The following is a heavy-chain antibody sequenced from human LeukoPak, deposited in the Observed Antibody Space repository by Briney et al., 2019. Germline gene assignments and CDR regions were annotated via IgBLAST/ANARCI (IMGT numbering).Heavy chain of an antibody. V-gene: IGHV3-7*01. CDR3: ARMRSSGYYLL. D-gene: IGHD3-22*01. CDR1: GFTFSSYG. Sequence: PGGSLRLSCAASGFTFSSYGMHWVRQAPGKGLEWVANIKQDGSEKYYVDSVKGRFTISRDNAKNSLYLQMNSLRAEDTAVYYCARMRSSGYYLLWGQGTLVTVSS. J-gene: IGHJ4*02. CDR2: IKQDGSEK.